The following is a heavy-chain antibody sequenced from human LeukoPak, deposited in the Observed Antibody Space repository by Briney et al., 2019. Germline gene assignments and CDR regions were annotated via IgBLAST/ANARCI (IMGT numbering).Heavy chain of an antibody. V-gene: IGHV3-7*01. CDR2: IKQDGSEK. CDR3: ARDEAYYDSSGLVFDY. CDR1: GFTFSSYW. Sequence: PGWSLRLSCAASGFTFSSYWMSWVRQAPGKGLEWVANIKQDGSEKYYEDAVKGRFTLSRDNAKNSLYLQMNSLRAEDTAVYYCARDEAYYDSSGLVFDYWGQGTLVTVSS. J-gene: IGHJ4*02. D-gene: IGHD3-22*01.